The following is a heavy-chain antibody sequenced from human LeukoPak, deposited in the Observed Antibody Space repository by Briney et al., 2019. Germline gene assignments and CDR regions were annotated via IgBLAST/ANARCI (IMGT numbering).Heavy chain of an antibody. CDR1: GFTFSSYS. D-gene: IGHD5-18*01. CDR3: ARGKQLWTYFDY. Sequence: GGSLRLSCAASGFTFSSYSMNWVRQAPGKGLEWVSSISSSSSYIYYADSVKGRFTIPRDNAKNSLYLQMNSLRAEDTAVYYCARGKQLWTYFDYWGQGTLVTVSS. J-gene: IGHJ4*02. CDR2: ISSSSSYI. V-gene: IGHV3-21*01.